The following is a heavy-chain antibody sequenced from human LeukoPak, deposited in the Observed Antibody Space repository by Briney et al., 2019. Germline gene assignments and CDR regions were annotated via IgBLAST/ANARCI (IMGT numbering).Heavy chain of an antibody. CDR2: VYGSGYT. Sequence: PSETLSLTCTVSGASISGWYWSWIRQPPGKGLEWIGYVYGSGYTNYNPSLKSRVTMSIDTSKNQFSLKLTSVTAADTAVYYYARRWNYKDAFEIWGQGKMVTVSS. CDR1: GASISGWY. J-gene: IGHJ3*02. CDR3: ARRWNYKDAFEI. V-gene: IGHV4-59*08. D-gene: IGHD1-7*01.